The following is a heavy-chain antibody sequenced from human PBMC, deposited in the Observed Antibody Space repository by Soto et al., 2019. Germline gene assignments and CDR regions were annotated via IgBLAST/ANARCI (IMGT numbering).Heavy chain of an antibody. CDR2: IYYSGST. J-gene: IGHJ4*02. V-gene: IGHV4-59*01. Sequence: SETLSLTCTVSGGSISSYYWSWIRQPPGKGLEWIGYIYYSGSTNYNPSLKSRVTISVDTSKNQFSLKLSSVTAADTAVYYCARDLSSATPGGFDYWGQGILVTVSS. CDR3: ARDLSSATPGGFDY. D-gene: IGHD2-15*01. CDR1: GGSISSYY.